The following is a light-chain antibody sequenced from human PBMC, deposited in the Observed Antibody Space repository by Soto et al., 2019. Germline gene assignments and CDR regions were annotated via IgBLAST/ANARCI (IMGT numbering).Light chain of an antibody. J-gene: IGLJ3*02. CDR2: NNN. CDR1: NFNIGSHT. Sequence: QSVLTQPPSASGTPGQRVTISCSGSNFNIGSHTVNWYQQLPGTAPKLLMHNNNQRPSGVPDRFSGSKSGTSASLAISGLQSEDEADYSCSVWDDSLTGWVFGGGTKVTVL. V-gene: IGLV1-44*01. CDR3: SVWDDSLTGWV.